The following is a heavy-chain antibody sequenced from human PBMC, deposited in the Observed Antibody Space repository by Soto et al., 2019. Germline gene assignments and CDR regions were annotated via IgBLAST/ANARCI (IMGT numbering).Heavy chain of an antibody. CDR2: IIPIFGTA. D-gene: IGHD3-10*01. V-gene: IGHV1-69*01. Sequence: QVQLVQSGAEVKKPGSSVKVSCKASGGTFSSYAISWVRQAPGQGLEWMGGIIPIFGTANYAQKFQGRVTITEDESTSTAYMELSSLRSEDTAVYYCAGGYYYGSGSYYPYYYYGMDVWGQGTTVTVSS. CDR3: AGGYYYGSGSYYPYYYYGMDV. J-gene: IGHJ6*02. CDR1: GGTFSSYA.